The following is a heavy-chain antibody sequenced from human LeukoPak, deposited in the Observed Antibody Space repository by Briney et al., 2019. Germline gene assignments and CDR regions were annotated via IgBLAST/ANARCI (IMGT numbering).Heavy chain of an antibody. D-gene: IGHD2-15*01. V-gene: IGHV3-21*01. J-gene: IGHJ3*02. CDR2: IGSRGSSI. Sequence: GGSLRLSCAASGVTFSTYTMNWVRQAPGKGLEWVSCIGSRGSSIYYADSVKGRFTISRDKAKNSLYLQMNSLRAEDTAVYYCARVGGCSGGSCYATQGDAFDIWGQGTMVTVSS. CDR3: ARVGGCSGGSCYATQGDAFDI. CDR1: GVTFSTYT.